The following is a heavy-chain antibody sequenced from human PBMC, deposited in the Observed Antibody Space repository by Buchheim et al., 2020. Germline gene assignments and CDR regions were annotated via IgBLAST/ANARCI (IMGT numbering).Heavy chain of an antibody. J-gene: IGHJ4*02. D-gene: IGHD3-10*01. CDR3: ARDRGYYGCEN. V-gene: IGHV3-30*03. CDR2: ISFDGSNK. CDR1: GFTFSSYG. Sequence: QVQLVESGGGVVQPGRSLRLSCAASGFTFSSYGMHWVRQAPGKGLEWVAVISFDGSNKYYADSVKGRITISRDNSKNTLYLQMNSLRAEDTAVYYCARDRGYYGCENWGQGTL.